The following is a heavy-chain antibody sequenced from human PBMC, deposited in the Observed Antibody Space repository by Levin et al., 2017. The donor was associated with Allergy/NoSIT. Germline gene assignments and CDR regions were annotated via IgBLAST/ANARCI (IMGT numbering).Heavy chain of an antibody. CDR3: ARRSCSGGTCYSGSHGMDV. J-gene: IGHJ6*02. Sequence: SETLSLTCTVSGDSISSNYWSWIRQPPEKGLEWIGYIYYSGSTNYNPSLKSRVTISIDTSKNQFSLKLSSVTAADTAVYYCARRSCSGGTCYSGSHGMDVWGQGTTVTVSS. V-gene: IGHV4-59*08. CDR1: GDSISSNY. D-gene: IGHD2-15*01. CDR2: IYYSGST.